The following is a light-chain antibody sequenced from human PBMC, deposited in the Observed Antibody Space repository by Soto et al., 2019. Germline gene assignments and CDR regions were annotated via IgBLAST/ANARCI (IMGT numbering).Light chain of an antibody. V-gene: IGKV3-20*01. CDR1: QSVSSSY. CDR2: GAS. Sequence: EIVLTQSPGTLSLSPGERATLSCRASQSVSSSYLAWYQQKPGQAPRLLIYGASSRATGIPDRFSGSGSGTDFTLTIIRLEPDDFAVYYCQQHGSSPQTFGQETKVEIK. J-gene: IGKJ1*01. CDR3: QQHGSSPQT.